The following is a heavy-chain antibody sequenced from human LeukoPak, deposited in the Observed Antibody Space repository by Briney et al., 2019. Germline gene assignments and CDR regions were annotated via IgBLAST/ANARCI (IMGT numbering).Heavy chain of an antibody. CDR2: IYSGGST. J-gene: IGHJ4*02. V-gene: IGHV3-66*02. D-gene: IGHD6-19*01. CDR1: GFTVSSNY. CDR3: ARDSRYSSGWFFDY. Sequence: GGSLRLSCAASGFTVSSNYMSWVRQAPGKGLEWVSVIYSGGSTYYADSVKGRFTISRDNSKNTLYLQMNSQRAEDTAVYYCARDSRYSSGWFFDYWGQGTLVTVSS.